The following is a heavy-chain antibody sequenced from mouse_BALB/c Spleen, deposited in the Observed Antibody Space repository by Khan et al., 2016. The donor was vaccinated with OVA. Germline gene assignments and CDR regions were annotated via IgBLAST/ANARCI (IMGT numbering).Heavy chain of an antibody. Sequence: EVQLQQSGPELMKPGTSVKISCKASGYSFTTYYIHWVIQTHGKSLEWIGYIDPFSGGTTYNQKFKGKATLTVDKSSSTAYIHLSNLTSEDSAVYYCTRHGYVAWFTYWGQGTLVTVSA. J-gene: IGHJ3*01. CDR3: TRHGYVAWFTY. V-gene: IGHV1S135*01. CDR1: GYSFTTYY. D-gene: IGHD2-2*01. CDR2: IDPFSGGT.